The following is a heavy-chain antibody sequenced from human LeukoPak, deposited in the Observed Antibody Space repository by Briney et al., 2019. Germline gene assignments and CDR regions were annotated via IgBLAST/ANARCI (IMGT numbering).Heavy chain of an antibody. V-gene: IGHV4-34*01. D-gene: IGHD2-2*01. CDR3: ARETGIRGYCSSTSCSYYMDV. Sequence: PSETLSLTCAVYGGSFSGYYWSWIRQPPGKGLEWIGEINHSGSTNYNSSLRSRVTISVDTSKNQFSLKLSSVTAADTAVYYCARETGIRGYCSSTSCSYYMDVWGKGTTVTVSS. CDR1: GGSFSGYY. J-gene: IGHJ6*03. CDR2: INHSGST.